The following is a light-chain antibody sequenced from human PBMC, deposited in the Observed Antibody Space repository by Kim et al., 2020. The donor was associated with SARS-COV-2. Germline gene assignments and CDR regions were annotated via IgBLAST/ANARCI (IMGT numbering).Light chain of an antibody. Sequence: GQRVAITCSGSSSNIGTNTVSWDQQLPETAPSLLIFSNNQRPSGVPDRFSGSKSGTSASLAISGLQSEDEADYYWAAWDDSLSGWVFGGGTQLTVL. CDR1: SSNIGTNT. CDR3: AAWDDSLSGWV. V-gene: IGLV1-44*01. CDR2: SNN. J-gene: IGLJ3*02.